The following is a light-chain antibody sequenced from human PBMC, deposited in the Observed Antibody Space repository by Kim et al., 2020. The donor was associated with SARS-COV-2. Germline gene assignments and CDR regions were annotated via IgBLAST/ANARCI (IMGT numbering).Light chain of an antibody. CDR3: QVWDSASDHPV. CDR2: YDS. J-gene: IGLJ2*01. CDR1: NIGSKS. V-gene: IGLV3-21*01. Sequence: APGKTAKITCGGNNIGSKSVHWYQQEPGQAPVMVIYYDSDRPSGIPERFSGSNSGNTATLTISRVEAGDEADYYCQVWDSASDHPVFGGGTQLTV.